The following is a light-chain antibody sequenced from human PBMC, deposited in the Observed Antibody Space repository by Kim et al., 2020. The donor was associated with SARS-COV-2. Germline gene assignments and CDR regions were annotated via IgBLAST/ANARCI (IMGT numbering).Light chain of an antibody. CDR3: AAWDDSLNGHVV. V-gene: IGLV1-44*01. Sequence: ELTQPPSASGTPGQRVTISCSGSNANIGSNSVNWYQQLPGTAPRLLIYTNNQRHSGVPDRFSGSKSGTSASLAISGLQSEDEADYYCAAWDDSLNGHVVFGGGTQLTVL. CDR1: NANIGSNS. J-gene: IGLJ2*01. CDR2: TNN.